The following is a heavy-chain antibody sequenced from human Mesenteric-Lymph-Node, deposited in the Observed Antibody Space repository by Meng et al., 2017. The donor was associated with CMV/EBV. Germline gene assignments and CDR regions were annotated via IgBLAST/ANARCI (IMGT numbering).Heavy chain of an antibody. CDR2: INHSGST. V-gene: IGHV4-34*01. D-gene: IGHD3-10*01. J-gene: IGHJ3*02. CDR1: GGSFSGYY. Sequence: SETLSLTCAVYGGSFSGYYWSWIRQPPGKGLEWIGEINHSGSTNYNPSLKSRVTISVDTSKNQFSLKLSSVTAADTAVYYCAREVRGVDAFDIWGQGTMVTVSS. CDR3: AREVRGVDAFDI.